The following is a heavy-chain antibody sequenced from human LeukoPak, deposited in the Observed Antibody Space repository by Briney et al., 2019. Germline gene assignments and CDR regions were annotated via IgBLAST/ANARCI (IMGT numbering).Heavy chain of an antibody. CDR3: ARARTYFDY. CDR1: GFTFSDYY. J-gene: IGHJ4*02. CDR2: ISTSGSTI. Sequence: PGGSMRLACAASGFTFSDYYMSWIRQAPGKGLEWVSYISTSGSTIYYADSVKGGFTISRDNAKNSLYLQMNSLRAEDTAVYYCARARTYFDYWGQGTLVTVSS. V-gene: IGHV3-11*04.